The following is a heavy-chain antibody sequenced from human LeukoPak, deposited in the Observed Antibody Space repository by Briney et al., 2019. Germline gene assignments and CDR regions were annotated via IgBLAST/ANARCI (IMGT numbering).Heavy chain of an antibody. J-gene: IGHJ3*02. CDR2: IYYSGST. D-gene: IGHD6-19*01. CDR1: GGSISSYY. V-gene: IGHV4-59*01. Sequence: SETLSLTCTVSGGSISSYYWSWIRQPPGKGLEWIGYIYYSGSTNYTPSLKSRVTISVDTSKNQFSLKLSSVTAADTAVYYCARDVDSSGWYDAFDIWGQGTMVTVSS. CDR3: ARDVDSSGWYDAFDI.